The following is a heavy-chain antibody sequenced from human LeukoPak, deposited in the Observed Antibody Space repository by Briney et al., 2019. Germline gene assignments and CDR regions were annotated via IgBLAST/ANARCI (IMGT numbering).Heavy chain of an antibody. J-gene: IGHJ4*02. CDR1: GGSFSGYY. CDR2: INHSGST. V-gene: IGHV4-34*01. CDR3: GRVGYYYDSRGSFDY. Sequence: SETLSLTCAVYGGSFSGYYWSWIRQPPGKGLEWIGEINHSGSTNYNPSLKSRVTMSVDTSKNQFSLKLSSVTAADTASYYCGRVGYYYDSRGSFDYWAQEPLVTVPS. D-gene: IGHD3-22*01.